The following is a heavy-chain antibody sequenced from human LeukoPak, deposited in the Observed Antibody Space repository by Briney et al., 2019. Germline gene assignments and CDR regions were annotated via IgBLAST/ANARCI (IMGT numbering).Heavy chain of an antibody. D-gene: IGHD6-19*01. J-gene: IGHJ6*02. CDR2: ISYDGSNK. CDR3: ARAQFTRKAVAGTCSV. CDR1: GFTFSSYA. Sequence: GGSLRLSCAASGFTFSSYAMHWVRQAPGKGLEWVAVISYDGSNKYYADSVKGRFTTSRDNSKNTLYLQMNSLRAEDTAVYYCARAQFTRKAVAGTCSVWGQGTTVTVSS. V-gene: IGHV3-30-3*01.